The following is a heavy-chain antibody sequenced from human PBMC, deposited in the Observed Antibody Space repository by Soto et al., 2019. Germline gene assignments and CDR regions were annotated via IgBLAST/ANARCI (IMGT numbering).Heavy chain of an antibody. CDR3: ARGRREDLAAGANFDY. Sequence: SETLSLTCAVYGGSFSGYYWSWIRQPPGKGLEWIGEINHSGSTNYNPSLKSRVTISVDTSKNQFSLKLSSVTAADTAVYYCARGRREDLAAGANFDYWGQGTLVTVSS. V-gene: IGHV4-34*01. CDR2: INHSGST. CDR1: GGSFSGYY. J-gene: IGHJ4*02. D-gene: IGHD2-15*01.